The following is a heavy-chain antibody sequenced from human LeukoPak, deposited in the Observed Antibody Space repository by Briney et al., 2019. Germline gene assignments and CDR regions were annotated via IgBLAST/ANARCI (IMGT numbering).Heavy chain of an antibody. CDR3: ARGRVSSSTWYSTYYYYFYMDV. Sequence: SETLSLTCSVSDDSITTYYWTWIRQPPGKGLEWIGYVDHTGSTNFNPSLNGRVSISRDTTKNLFSLRLRSVTAADTAVYFCARGRVSSSTWYSTYYYYFYMDVWGKGTTVTVSS. CDR2: VDHTGST. CDR1: DDSITTYY. J-gene: IGHJ6*03. D-gene: IGHD1-1*01. V-gene: IGHV4-59*01.